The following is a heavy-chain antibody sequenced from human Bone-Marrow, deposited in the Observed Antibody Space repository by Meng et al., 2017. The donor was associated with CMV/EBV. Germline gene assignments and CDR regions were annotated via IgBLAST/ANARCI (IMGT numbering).Heavy chain of an antibody. Sequence: GGSLRLSCAASGFTFSRYWMSWVRQAPGKGLEWVANIKEDGSERYYVDSVKGRFTISRGNAKNSLYLQMNSLRAEDTAVYYCARVCSGGSCYNYWGQGTLVTVSS. D-gene: IGHD2-15*01. V-gene: IGHV3-7*01. CDR3: ARVCSGGSCYNY. CDR2: IKEDGSER. J-gene: IGHJ4*02. CDR1: GFTFSRYW.